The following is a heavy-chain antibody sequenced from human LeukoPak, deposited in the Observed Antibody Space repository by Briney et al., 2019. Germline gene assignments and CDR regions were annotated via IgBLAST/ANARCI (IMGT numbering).Heavy chain of an antibody. CDR1: GFTFSSFS. CDR3: ARDSGGIAAAGTLLFAFDI. J-gene: IGHJ3*02. D-gene: IGHD6-13*01. V-gene: IGHV3-21*04. Sequence: PGGSLRLSCAGSGFTFSSFSMNWVRQAPGKGLEWVSSITSSSSYIYYADSVKGRFTISRDNAKNSLYLQMNSLRAEDTAVYYCARDSGGIAAAGTLLFAFDIWGQGTMVTVSS. CDR2: ITSSSSYI.